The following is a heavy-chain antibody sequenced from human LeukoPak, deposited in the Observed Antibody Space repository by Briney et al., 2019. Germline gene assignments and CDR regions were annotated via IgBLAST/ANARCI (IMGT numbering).Heavy chain of an antibody. CDR2: IIPIFGTA. J-gene: IGHJ5*02. D-gene: IGHD4-11*01. CDR1: GGTFGSYA. V-gene: IGHV1-69*01. CDR3: ARVGSVTTAVDP. Sequence: ASVKVSCKASGGTFGSYAISWVRQAPGQGLEWMGGIIPIFGTANYAQKFQGRVTITADESTSTAYMELSSLRSEDTAVYYCARVGSVTTAVDPWGQGTLVTVSS.